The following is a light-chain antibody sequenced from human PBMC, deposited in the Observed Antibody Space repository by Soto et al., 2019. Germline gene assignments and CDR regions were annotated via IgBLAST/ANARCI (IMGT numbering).Light chain of an antibody. Sequence: QSALTQPASVSGSLGQSITISCTGTSTDPATYDLVSWYQQHPGKAPQLIIYEVAKRPSGVSARFSGSQSGDTASLTISGLQAADEAYYYCCSRLFGGGTKVTVL. CDR1: STDPATYDL. CDR2: EVA. V-gene: IGLV2-23*02. J-gene: IGLJ2*01. CDR3: CSRL.